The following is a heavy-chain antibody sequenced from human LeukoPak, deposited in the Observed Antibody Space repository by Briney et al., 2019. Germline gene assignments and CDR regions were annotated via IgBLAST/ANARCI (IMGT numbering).Heavy chain of an antibody. J-gene: IGHJ6*03. CDR1: GGSFSGYY. Sequence: SETLSLTCAVYGGSFSGYYWSWIRQPPGKGLEWIGSIYYSVTTYYNPSLKSRVTISVDTSKNQFSLKLSSVTAADTAVYYCARGLAPGWGYYHYYMDVWGKGTTVTISS. CDR3: ARGLAPGWGYYHYYMDV. V-gene: IGHV4-34*01. D-gene: IGHD6-19*01. CDR2: IYYSVTT.